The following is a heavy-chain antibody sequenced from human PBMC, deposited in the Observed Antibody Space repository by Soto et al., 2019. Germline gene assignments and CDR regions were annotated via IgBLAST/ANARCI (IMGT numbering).Heavy chain of an antibody. J-gene: IGHJ3*02. CDR1: GGSIISDGYS. Sequence: PSETLSLTCAVSGGSIISDGYSWSWIRQPPGKGLQWIGHIYEGGNTYYTPSLESRVAISTDKSKNQFSLRLSSVTAADTAVYYCVRRSPEDAFDIWGQGTRVTVSS. CDR3: VRRSPEDAFDI. CDR2: IYEGGNT. V-gene: IGHV4-30-2*01.